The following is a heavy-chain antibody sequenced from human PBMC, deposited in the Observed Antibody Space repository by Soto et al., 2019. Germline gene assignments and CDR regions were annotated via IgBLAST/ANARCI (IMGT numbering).Heavy chain of an antibody. CDR2: IYYSGST. D-gene: IGHD6-13*01. Sequence: SETLSLTCTVSGGSITSGGYYWSWIRQHPGKGLEWIGYIYYSGSTYYNPSLKSRVTISVDTSKNQFSLKLSSVTAADTAVYYCARAPLNIAPAGTGPDYWGQGTLVTVSS. CDR1: GGSITSGGYY. J-gene: IGHJ4*02. CDR3: ARAPLNIAPAGTGPDY. V-gene: IGHV4-31*03.